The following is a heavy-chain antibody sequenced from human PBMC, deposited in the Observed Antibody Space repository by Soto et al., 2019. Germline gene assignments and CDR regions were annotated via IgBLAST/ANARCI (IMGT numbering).Heavy chain of an antibody. V-gene: IGHV1-18*01. D-gene: IGHD2-8*01. CDR2: ISGYNGDT. CDR1: GYTFTRYG. Sequence: ASVKVYWKASGYTFTRYGISWVRQAPGQGLEWMGWISGYNGDTNYAQKFQDRVSMTIDTSTGTAYMELRSLTSDDTAIYYCAKNGQPPYYYYGLDVWG. J-gene: IGHJ6*02. CDR3: AKNGQPPYYYYGLDV.